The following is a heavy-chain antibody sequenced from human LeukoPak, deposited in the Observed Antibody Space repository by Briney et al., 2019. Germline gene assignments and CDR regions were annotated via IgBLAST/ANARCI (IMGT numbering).Heavy chain of an antibody. J-gene: IGHJ4*02. CDR2: IKQDGSEK. V-gene: IGHV3-7*03. Sequence: PGGPLRLSCAASGFTFSSYWMSWVRQAPGKGLEWVANIKQDGSEKYYVDSVKGRFTISRDNSKNTLYLQMNSLRAEDTAVYYCAKDSSGWYRGYFDYWGQGTLVTVSS. CDR3: AKDSSGWYRGYFDY. CDR1: GFTFSSYW. D-gene: IGHD6-19*01.